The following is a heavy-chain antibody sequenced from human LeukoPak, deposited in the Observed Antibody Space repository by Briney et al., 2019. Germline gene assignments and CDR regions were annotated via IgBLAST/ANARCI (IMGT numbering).Heavy chain of an antibody. Sequence: GGSLRLSCAASGFTFSSYAMGWVRQAPGKGLEWVSAISGSGGSTYYADSVKGRFTISRDNSKNTLYLQMNSLRAEDTAVYYCAKIGNKAVYYYGSGSAVDYWGQGTLVTVSS. V-gene: IGHV3-23*01. D-gene: IGHD3-10*01. J-gene: IGHJ4*02. CDR2: ISGSGGST. CDR3: AKIGNKAVYYYGSGSAVDY. CDR1: GFTFSSYA.